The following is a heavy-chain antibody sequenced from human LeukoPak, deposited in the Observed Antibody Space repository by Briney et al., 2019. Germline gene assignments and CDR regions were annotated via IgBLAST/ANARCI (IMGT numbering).Heavy chain of an antibody. D-gene: IGHD3-22*01. CDR3: AKDGGSSYYYDSSGYSPLLN. J-gene: IGHJ4*02. CDR2: IRYDGSNK. CDR1: GFTFSSYG. Sequence: GGSLRLSCAASGFTFSSYGMHWVRQAPGKGLEWVAFIRYDGSNKYYGDSVKGRFTISGDNSKNTLYLQMNSLRAEDTAVYYCAKDGGSSYYYDSSGYSPLLNWGQGTLVTVSS. V-gene: IGHV3-30*02.